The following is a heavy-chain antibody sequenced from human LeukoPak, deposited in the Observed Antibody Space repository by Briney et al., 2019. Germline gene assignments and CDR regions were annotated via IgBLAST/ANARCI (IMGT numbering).Heavy chain of an antibody. Sequence: GSLRLSCAASGFTVSGNYMSWVRQAPGKGLEWIGSIYYSGSTYYNPSLKSRVTISVDTSKNQFSLKLSSVTAADTAVYYCASRRDTAMAYYYYYYMDVWGKGTTVTVSS. J-gene: IGHJ6*03. CDR1: GFTVSGNY. D-gene: IGHD5-18*01. CDR2: IYYSGST. CDR3: ASRRDTAMAYYYYYYMDV. V-gene: IGHV4-59*05.